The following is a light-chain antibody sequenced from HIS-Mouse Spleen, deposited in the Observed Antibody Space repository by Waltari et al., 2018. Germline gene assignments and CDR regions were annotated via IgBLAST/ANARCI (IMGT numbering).Light chain of an antibody. CDR1: ALPKQY. V-gene: IGLV3-25*03. Sequence: SYELTQPPSVSVSPGQTARITCSGDALPKQYAYWYQQKPGQAPVLVINKDSERPAGNPERFSGSRSGTTGTLTISGVQAEDEADYYCQSADSSGTYVVFGGGTKLTVL. CDR2: KDS. J-gene: IGLJ2*01. CDR3: QSADSSGTYVV.